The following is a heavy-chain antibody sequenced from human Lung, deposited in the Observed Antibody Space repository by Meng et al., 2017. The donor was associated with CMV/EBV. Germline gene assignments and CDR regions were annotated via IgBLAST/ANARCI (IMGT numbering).Heavy chain of an antibody. CDR2: TRYDGSNK. V-gene: IGHV3-30*02. D-gene: IGHD3-9*01. Sequence: GESLKISCAASGFTFSSYAMHWVRQAPGKGLEWVAFTRYDGSNKSYPDSVKGRFTISRDNSKNTLYMQMNSLRAEDTAFYYSAKGKSVLRCFDGLFAVDYWGQGALVTVSS. CDR3: AKGKSVLRCFDGLFAVDY. J-gene: IGHJ4*02. CDR1: GFTFSSYA.